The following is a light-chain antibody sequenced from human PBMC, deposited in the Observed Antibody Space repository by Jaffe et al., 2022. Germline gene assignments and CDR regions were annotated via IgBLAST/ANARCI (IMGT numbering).Light chain of an antibody. CDR3: QQYYDTPPT. J-gene: IGKJ4*01. V-gene: IGKV4-1*01. CDR2: WAS. Sequence: DIVMTQSPDSLGVSLGERATINCKSSHNLLYSSNKENCVAWYQQRPGQPPKLLIYWASTRESGVPDRFSGSGSGTAFTLTINSLQAEDVAVYYCQQYYDTPPTFGGGTRVDIK. CDR1: HNLLYSSNKENC.